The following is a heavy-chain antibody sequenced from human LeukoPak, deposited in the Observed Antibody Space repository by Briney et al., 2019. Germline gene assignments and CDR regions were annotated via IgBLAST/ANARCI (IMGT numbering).Heavy chain of an antibody. CDR3: ARDHFVDIVATILDY. V-gene: IGHV1-2*02. J-gene: IGHJ4*02. Sequence: ASVKVSCKASGYTFTGYYVHWVRQAPGQGLEWMGWINPNSGGTNYAQKFQGRVTMTRDTSISTAYMELSRLRSDDTAVYYCARDHFVDIVATILDYWGQGTLVTVSS. D-gene: IGHD5-12*01. CDR1: GYTFTGYY. CDR2: INPNSGGT.